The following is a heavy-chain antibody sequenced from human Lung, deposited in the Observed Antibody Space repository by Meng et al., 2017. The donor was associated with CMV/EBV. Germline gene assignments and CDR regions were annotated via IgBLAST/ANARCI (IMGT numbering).Heavy chain of an antibody. CDR2: ISGYNGNT. CDR3: ARDRAMGSSWFDP. Sequence: ASVKVSCNASDYTFSSYGISWVRQAPGQGLEWMGWISGYNGNTNYAQRLQGRVTMTTDTSTSTAYMELRSLRFDDTAVYYCARDRAMGSSWFDPWGQGTLVTVSS. CDR1: DYTFSSYG. D-gene: IGHD2-2*01. V-gene: IGHV1-18*01. J-gene: IGHJ5*02.